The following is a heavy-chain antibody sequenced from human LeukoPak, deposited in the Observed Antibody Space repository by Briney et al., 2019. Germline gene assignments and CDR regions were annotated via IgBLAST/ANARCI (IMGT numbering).Heavy chain of an antibody. CDR3: AKDLLGVGNYYGSGSYLD. V-gene: IGHV3-23*01. Sequence: GGSLRLSCAASGFTFSSYAMSWVRQAPGTGLEWVSGISGSGGSTYYADSVKGRFTISRDNPKNTLYLQMNSLRADDTAVYYCAKDLLGVGNYYGSGSYLDWGQGTLVTVSS. J-gene: IGHJ4*02. D-gene: IGHD3-10*01. CDR1: GFTFSSYA. CDR2: ISGSGGST.